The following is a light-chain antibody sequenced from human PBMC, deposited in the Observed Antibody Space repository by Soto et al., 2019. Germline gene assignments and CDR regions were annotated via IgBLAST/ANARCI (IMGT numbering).Light chain of an antibody. CDR3: QQYNSYSWT. Sequence: DIQMAQSPSTLSASVGDRVTITCRASQSISSWLAWYQQKPGKAHKLLIYKASSLESGVPSRFSGSGSGTEFTLTISSLQPDDLATYYCQQYNSYSWTFGQGTKVEIK. J-gene: IGKJ1*01. CDR2: KAS. CDR1: QSISSW. V-gene: IGKV1-5*03.